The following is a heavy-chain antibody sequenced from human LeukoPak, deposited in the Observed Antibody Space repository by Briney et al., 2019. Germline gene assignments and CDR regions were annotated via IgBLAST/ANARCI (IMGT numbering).Heavy chain of an antibody. V-gene: IGHV1-18*01. CDR1: GYTFASYG. Sequence: ASVKVSCKASGYTFASYGIGWVRQAPGQGLEWMGWISAYNGNTNYAQKLQGRVTMTTDTSTSTAYMELRSLRSDDTAVYYCARWGDRGPHYGMDVWGQGTTVTVSS. CDR2: ISAYNGNT. D-gene: IGHD2-21*02. CDR3: ARWGDRGPHYGMDV. J-gene: IGHJ6*02.